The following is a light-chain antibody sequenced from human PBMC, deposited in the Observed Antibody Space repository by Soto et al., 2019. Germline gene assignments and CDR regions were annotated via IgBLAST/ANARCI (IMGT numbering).Light chain of an antibody. J-gene: IGKJ4*01. CDR2: FAS. V-gene: IGKV2-28*01. CDR1: QSLLHGTGNTY. Sequence: LVMTQSPLSLPVTPGEPASISCRSSQSLLHGTGNTYLDWYVQKPGQSPQLLIYFASNRASGVPDRFSGSVSGTNFTLKISRVHTEDVGVYYCMQALSAPLTFGGGTKVELK. CDR3: MQALSAPLT.